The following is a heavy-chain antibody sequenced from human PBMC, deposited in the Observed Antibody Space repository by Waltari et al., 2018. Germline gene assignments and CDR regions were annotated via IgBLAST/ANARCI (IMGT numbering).Heavy chain of an antibody. V-gene: IGHV4-39*01. J-gene: IGHJ3*01. CDR3: TRASIFGVALDAFDL. Sequence: QVQLQESGPGLLKPSETLSLTCSVSGGSIPSSNYSWGWIRQPPGKGLEWIGSVLYNGDTYYNPSLKSRVTVSVDTSKNQVSLKLSSVTAADTAVYYCTRASIFGVALDAFDLWGQGTMVSVSS. CDR2: VLYNGDT. CDR1: GGSIPSSNYS. D-gene: IGHD3-3*01.